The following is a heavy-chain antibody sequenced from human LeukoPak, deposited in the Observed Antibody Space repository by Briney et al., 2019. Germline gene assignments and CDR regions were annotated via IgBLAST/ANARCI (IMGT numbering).Heavy chain of an antibody. D-gene: IGHD6-13*01. CDR3: ARAKGRSPLFDY. CDR2: TYYRSKWYN. CDR1: GYSVSSNSAA. J-gene: IGHJ4*02. V-gene: IGHV6-1*01. Sequence: SQTLSLTCAISGYSVSSNSAAWNWIRQCPSRGLEWLGRTYYRSKWYNDYAVSVKGRIAIKPDTSKNQFSLQLHSVTREDTAVYYCARAKGRSPLFDYWGEGTLVTVSS.